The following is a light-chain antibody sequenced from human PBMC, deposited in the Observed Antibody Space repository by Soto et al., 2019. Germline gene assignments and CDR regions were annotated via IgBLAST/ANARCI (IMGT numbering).Light chain of an antibody. Sequence: IQMTQSPSSLSASVGDRVTLTCRASQDIRSELSWYQQKSGRAPKLLIYATSTVESGVPSRFSGSGSGTDFTLTINSLQPEDFATYYCLQDYGYPRTFGPGTTVEIK. CDR2: ATS. CDR1: QDIRSE. V-gene: IGKV1-6*01. CDR3: LQDYGYPRT. J-gene: IGKJ3*01.